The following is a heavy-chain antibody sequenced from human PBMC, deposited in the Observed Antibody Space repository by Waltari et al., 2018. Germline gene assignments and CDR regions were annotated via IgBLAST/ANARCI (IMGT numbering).Heavy chain of an antibody. CDR1: GFPFRSVK. CDR2: ISSSSSYI. V-gene: IGHV3-21*01. CDR3: ARRPPRRVDLYYFDY. Sequence: EVQLVESGGGVVKSGGSLRLSCACSGFPFRSVKMNWVRQAPGKGLEWVSSISSSSSYIYYADSVKGRFTISRDNAKNSLYLQMNSLRAEDTAVYYCARRPPRRVDLYYFDYWGQGTLVTVSS. J-gene: IGHJ4*02. D-gene: IGHD3-9*01.